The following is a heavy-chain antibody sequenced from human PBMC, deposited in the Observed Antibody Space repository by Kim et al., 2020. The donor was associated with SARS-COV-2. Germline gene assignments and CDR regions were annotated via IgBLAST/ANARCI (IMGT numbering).Heavy chain of an antibody. V-gene: IGHV3-11*06. CDR3: ARDDGSSWYRSGGMDV. D-gene: IGHD6-13*01. J-gene: IGHJ6*02. Sequence: DSVRGRFTISRDHAKNSLYLQMNSLRAEDTAVYYCARDDGSSWYRSGGMDVWGQGTTVTVSS.